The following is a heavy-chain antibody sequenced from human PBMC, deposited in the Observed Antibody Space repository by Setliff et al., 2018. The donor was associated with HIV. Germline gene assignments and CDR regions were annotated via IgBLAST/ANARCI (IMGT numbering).Heavy chain of an antibody. CDR1: GGSISSHY. CDR3: ARDQRAYNWNDAVFYYYGLDV. D-gene: IGHD1-20*01. Sequence: SETLSLTCTVSGGSISSHYWSWIRQAPGKGLEWIGTMYFRGNARNSPSLKSRVTISVDTFKNQLSLNLTSVTAADTAVYYCARDQRAYNWNDAVFYYYGLDVWGQGTTVTVSS. CDR2: MYFRGNA. J-gene: IGHJ6*02. V-gene: IGHV4-59*11.